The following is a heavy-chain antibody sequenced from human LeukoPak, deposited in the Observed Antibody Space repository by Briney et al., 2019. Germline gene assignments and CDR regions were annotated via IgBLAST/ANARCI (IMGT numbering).Heavy chain of an antibody. CDR2: ISHDGSNI. V-gene: IGHV3-30*18. CDR1: GFTFSSYS. J-gene: IGHJ5*02. D-gene: IGHD2-15*01. Sequence: GSLRLSCAASGFTFSSYSMHWVRQAPGKGLEWVAVISHDGSNIYYGDSVKGRFSISRDNSKNTLYLQMNSLRVEDTAVYYCAKDPCRVVVATGNYLDPWGQGTLVTVSS. CDR3: AKDPCRVVVATGNYLDP.